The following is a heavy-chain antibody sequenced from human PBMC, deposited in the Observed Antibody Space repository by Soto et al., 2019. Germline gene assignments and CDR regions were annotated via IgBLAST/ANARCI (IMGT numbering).Heavy chain of an antibody. CDR2: FDPEDGET. D-gene: IGHD2-21*02. Sequence: ASVKVSCKVSGYTLTELSMHWVRQAPGKGLEWMGGFDPEDGETIYAQKFQGRVTMSEDTSTDTAYMELSSLRSEDTAVYYCATDVCGGDCYSHFDYWGQGTLVTVSS. CDR3: ATDVCGGDCYSHFDY. V-gene: IGHV1-24*01. CDR1: GYTLTELS. J-gene: IGHJ4*02.